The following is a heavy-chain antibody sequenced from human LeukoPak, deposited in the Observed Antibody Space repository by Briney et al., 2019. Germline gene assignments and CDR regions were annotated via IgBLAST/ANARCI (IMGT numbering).Heavy chain of an antibody. V-gene: IGHV3-7*01. CDR2: IKQDGSEK. Sequence: GGSLRLSCAASGFTFTSYWMSWVRQAPGKGLEWVANIKQDGSEKYYVDSVKGRFTISRDNAKNSLYLQMNSLRAEDTAVYYCARERLNYYDSSGPLDYWGQGTLVTVSS. J-gene: IGHJ4*02. D-gene: IGHD3-22*01. CDR3: ARERLNYYDSSGPLDY. CDR1: GFTFTSYW.